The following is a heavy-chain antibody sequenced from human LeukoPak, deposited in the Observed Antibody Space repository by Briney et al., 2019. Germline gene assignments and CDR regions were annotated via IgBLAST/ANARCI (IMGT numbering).Heavy chain of an antibody. Sequence: SETLSLTCTVSGGSISSSSYYWAWIRQPPGKGLEWIGSIYYSGSTYYNPSLKSRVTISVDTSKNQFSLKLTSVTAADTAVYSCARFYYGSGSYPVWGQGTLVTVSS. J-gene: IGHJ4*02. V-gene: IGHV4-39*01. CDR3: ARFYYGSGSYPV. CDR1: GGSISSSSYY. CDR2: IYYSGST. D-gene: IGHD3-10*01.